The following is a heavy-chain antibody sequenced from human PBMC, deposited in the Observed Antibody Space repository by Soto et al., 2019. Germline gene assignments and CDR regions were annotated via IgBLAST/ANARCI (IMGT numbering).Heavy chain of an antibody. D-gene: IGHD6-13*01. CDR1: GFPFIRYS. Sequence: GGSLRLSCAVSGFPFIRYSMNWVRQAPGKGLEWIAYISGSSSTIKYADSVRGRFTISRDNSNNTLYLQMNSLRAEVTAVYYCAKEGSSRGGAFDIWGQGTMVTVSS. CDR2: ISGSSSTI. CDR3: AKEGSSRGGAFDI. J-gene: IGHJ3*02. V-gene: IGHV3-48*01.